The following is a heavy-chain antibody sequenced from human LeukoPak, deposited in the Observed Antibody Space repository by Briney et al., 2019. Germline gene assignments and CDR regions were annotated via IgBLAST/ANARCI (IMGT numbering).Heavy chain of an antibody. CDR1: GYSFTSYW. V-gene: IGHV5-51*01. D-gene: IGHD5-24*01. CDR2: IYPGDSDT. Sequence: GESLQISCKGSGYSFTSYWIGWVRQMPGKGLEWMGIIYPGDSDTRYSPSFQGQVTISADKSISTAYLQWSSLKASDTAMYYCARFGRLEMATGYFDYWGQGTLVTVSS. J-gene: IGHJ4*02. CDR3: ARFGRLEMATGYFDY.